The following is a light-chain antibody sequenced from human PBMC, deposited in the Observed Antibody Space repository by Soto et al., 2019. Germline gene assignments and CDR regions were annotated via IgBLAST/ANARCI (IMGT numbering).Light chain of an antibody. CDR1: QGIANY. J-gene: IGKJ1*01. Sequence: DIQMTQSPSSLSASVGDRVTITCRASQGIANYLAWYQHKPGKVPNLLIYAASTLQSGVPSGFSGGGSGTDFTLTISSLQPEDVATYYCQKYNSAPRTFGQGTKVDSK. CDR3: QKYNSAPRT. V-gene: IGKV1-27*01. CDR2: AAS.